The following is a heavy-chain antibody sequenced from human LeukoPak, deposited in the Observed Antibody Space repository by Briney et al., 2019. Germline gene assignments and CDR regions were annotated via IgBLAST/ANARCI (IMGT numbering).Heavy chain of an antibody. CDR1: GYTFTSYG. J-gene: IGHJ5*02. CDR3: ARDSHSSSWYLTHNWFDP. Sequence: ASVKVSCKASGYTFTSYGISWVRQAPGQGLEWMGWISAYNGNTNYAQKLQGRVTMTTDTSTSTAYMELRSLRSDDTAVYYCARDSHSSSWYLTHNWFDPWGQGTLVTVSS. CDR2: ISAYNGNT. D-gene: IGHD6-13*01. V-gene: IGHV1-18*01.